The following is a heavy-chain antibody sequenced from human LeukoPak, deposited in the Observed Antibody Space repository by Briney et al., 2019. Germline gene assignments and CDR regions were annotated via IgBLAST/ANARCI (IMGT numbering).Heavy chain of an antibody. CDR2: ISSSSSTI. CDR1: GFTFSSYS. D-gene: IGHD6-13*01. V-gene: IGHV3-48*01. CDR3: ARDTEQQLVDY. Sequence: GGSLRLSCAASGFTFSSYSMNWVRQAPRKGLEWVSYISSSSSTIYYADSVKGRFTISRDDAKNSLYLQMNSLRAEDTAVYYCARDTEQQLVDYWGQGTLVTVSS. J-gene: IGHJ4*02.